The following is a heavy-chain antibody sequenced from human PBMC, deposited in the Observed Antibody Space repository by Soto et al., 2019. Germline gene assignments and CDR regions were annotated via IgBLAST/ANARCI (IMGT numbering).Heavy chain of an antibody. V-gene: IGHV1-69*01. Sequence: QVQLVQSGAEVKKPGSSVKVSCKASGGTFSSYAISWVRQAPGQGLEWMGGIIPIFGTANYAQKFQGRVTITADEYTSTAYMELSSLRSEDTAVYYCARGTTMVRGVERYYYYYGMDVWGQGTTVTVSS. CDR2: IIPIFGTA. CDR1: GGTFSSYA. CDR3: ARGTTMVRGVERYYYYYGMDV. D-gene: IGHD3-10*01. J-gene: IGHJ6*02.